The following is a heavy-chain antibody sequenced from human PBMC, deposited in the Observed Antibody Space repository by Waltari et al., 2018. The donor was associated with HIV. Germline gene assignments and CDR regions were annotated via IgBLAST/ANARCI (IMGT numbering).Heavy chain of an antibody. D-gene: IGHD6-19*01. Sequence: EVQLVESGGGLIQPGGSLRLSCAASGLTVSSHYMSWVRQAPGKGLEWVSVIYSGGSTYYADSVKGRFTISRDNSKNTLYLQMNSLRAEDTAVYYCARGAFSSGWNFDYWGQGTLVTVSS. CDR2: IYSGGST. J-gene: IGHJ4*02. V-gene: IGHV3-53*01. CDR1: GLTVSSHY. CDR3: ARGAFSSGWNFDY.